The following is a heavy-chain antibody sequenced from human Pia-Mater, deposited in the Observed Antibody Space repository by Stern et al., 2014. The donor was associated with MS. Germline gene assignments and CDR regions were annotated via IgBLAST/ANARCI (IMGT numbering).Heavy chain of an antibody. CDR3: AKDRLFCSGGGCYAMDV. V-gene: IGHV3-30*18. CDR2: ISNDGNEK. D-gene: IGHD2-15*01. Sequence: VQLVESGGGVVQPGRSLRLSCAASGFTLRSYGMHWVRQAPGTGLEWVAVISNDGNEKYYTDSVKGRFTISRDNSKNTLYLQMNSLRIEDTAVYYCAKDRLFCSGGGCYAMDVWGQGTTVTVSS. J-gene: IGHJ6*02. CDR1: GFTLRSYG.